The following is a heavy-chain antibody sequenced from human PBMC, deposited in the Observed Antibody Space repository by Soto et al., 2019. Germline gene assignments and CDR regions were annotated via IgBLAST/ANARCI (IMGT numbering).Heavy chain of an antibody. CDR2: ISGSGGST. Sequence: GGSLRLSCAASGFTFSSYAMSWVRQAPGKGLEWVSAISGSGGSTYYADSVKGRFTISRDNSKNTLYLQMNSLRAEDTAVYYCAKDSRVITMIVVVIPDAFDIWGQGTMVTVSS. CDR1: GFTFSSYA. D-gene: IGHD3-22*01. V-gene: IGHV3-23*01. CDR3: AKDSRVITMIVVVIPDAFDI. J-gene: IGHJ3*02.